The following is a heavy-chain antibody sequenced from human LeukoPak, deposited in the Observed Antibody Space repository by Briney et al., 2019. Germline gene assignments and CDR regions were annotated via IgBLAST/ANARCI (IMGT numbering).Heavy chain of an antibody. CDR3: ARGGGSYSDDAFDI. CDR2: IIPIFGIA. CDR1: GGTYSSYA. V-gene: IGHV1-69*04. Sequence: GSSVKVSCKASGGTYSSYAISWVRPAPGQGLEWMGRIIPIFGIANYAQKFQGRVTITADKSTSTAYMELSSLRSEDTAVYYCARGGGSYSDDAFDIRGQGTMVTVSS. J-gene: IGHJ3*02. D-gene: IGHD1-26*01.